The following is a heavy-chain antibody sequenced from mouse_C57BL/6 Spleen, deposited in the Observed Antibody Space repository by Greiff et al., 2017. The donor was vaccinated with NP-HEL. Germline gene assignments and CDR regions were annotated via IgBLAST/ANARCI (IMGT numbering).Heavy chain of an antibody. CDR2: IYPGDGDT. V-gene: IGHV1-80*01. CDR1: GYAFSSYW. CDR3: ARVEGSAWFAY. Sequence: VQLQQSGAELVKPGASVKISCKASGYAFSSYWMNWAKQRPGKGLEWIGQIYPGDGDTNYNGKFKGKATLTADKSSSTAYMQLSSLTSEDSAVYFCARVEGSAWFAYWGQGTLVTVSA. D-gene: IGHD3-3*01. J-gene: IGHJ3*01.